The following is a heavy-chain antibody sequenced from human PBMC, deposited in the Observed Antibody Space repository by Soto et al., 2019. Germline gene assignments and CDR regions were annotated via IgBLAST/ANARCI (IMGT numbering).Heavy chain of an antibody. Sequence: QVQLVESGGGVVQRGRSLRLSCAASGFTFSSYGMHWVRQAPGKGLEWVAVISYDGSNKYYADSVKGRFTISRDNSKNTLYLQMNSLRAEDTAVYYCAKEITIFGVVGFNWFDPWGQGTLVTVSS. CDR1: GFTFSSYG. CDR3: AKEITIFGVVGFNWFDP. J-gene: IGHJ5*02. CDR2: ISYDGSNK. D-gene: IGHD3-3*01. V-gene: IGHV3-30*18.